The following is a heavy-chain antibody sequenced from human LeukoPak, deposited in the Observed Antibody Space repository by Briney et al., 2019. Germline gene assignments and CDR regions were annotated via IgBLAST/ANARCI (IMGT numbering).Heavy chain of an antibody. Sequence: SETLSLTCSVSGASISRSTYFWGWIRQPPGKGLEWIGSIYYSGSTNYNPSLKSRVTISVDTSKNQFSLKLSSVTAADTAVYYCARARNTNSSSWYDYYYYYMDVWGKGTTVTISS. CDR1: GASISRSTYF. V-gene: IGHV4-39*07. CDR3: ARARNTNSSSWYDYYYYYMDV. J-gene: IGHJ6*03. D-gene: IGHD6-13*01. CDR2: IYYSGST.